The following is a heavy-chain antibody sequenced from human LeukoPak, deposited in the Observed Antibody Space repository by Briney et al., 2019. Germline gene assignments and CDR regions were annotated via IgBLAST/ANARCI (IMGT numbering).Heavy chain of an antibody. V-gene: IGHV3-30-3*01. CDR3: ASSGSSSWSKEDY. J-gene: IGHJ4*02. D-gene: IGHD6-13*01. CDR2: ISYDGSNK. CDR1: GFTFSSYA. Sequence: GGSLRLSCAASGFTFSSYAMHWVRQVPGNGLEGVAVISYDGSNKYYADSVKVRFTISRDNSKSTLYLQMNSLRAEDTAVYYCASSGSSSWSKEDYWGQGTLVTVSS.